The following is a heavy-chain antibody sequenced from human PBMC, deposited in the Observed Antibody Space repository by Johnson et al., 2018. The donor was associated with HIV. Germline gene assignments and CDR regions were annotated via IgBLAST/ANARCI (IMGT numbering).Heavy chain of an antibody. CDR1: GFTFSSYG. V-gene: IGHV3-30*02. Sequence: QVQLVESGGGLVQPGGSLRLSCAASGFTFSSYGMHWVRQAPGKGLEWVAFIRYDGTNKYYADSMKGRFTISRDNSKNTLYLQMSSLRPEDTAVYYCARDGRDLVTRGSFDVWGQGTVVTVSS. D-gene: IGHD5-18*01. J-gene: IGHJ3*01. CDR3: ARDGRDLVTRGSFDV. CDR2: IRYDGTNK.